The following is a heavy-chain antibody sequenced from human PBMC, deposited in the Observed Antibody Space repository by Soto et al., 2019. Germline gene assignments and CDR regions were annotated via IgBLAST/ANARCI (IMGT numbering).Heavy chain of an antibody. D-gene: IGHD3-10*01. CDR1: GFTFSSYA. CDR3: AKDPYYYGSGRVLINWFDP. J-gene: IGHJ5*02. CDR2: ISGSGGST. V-gene: IGHV3-23*01. Sequence: GGSLRLSCAASGFTFSSYAMSWVRQAPGKGLEWVSAISGSGGSTYYADSGKGRFTISRDNSKNTRYLQMNSLRAEDTAVYYCAKDPYYYGSGRVLINWFDPWGQGTLVTVSS.